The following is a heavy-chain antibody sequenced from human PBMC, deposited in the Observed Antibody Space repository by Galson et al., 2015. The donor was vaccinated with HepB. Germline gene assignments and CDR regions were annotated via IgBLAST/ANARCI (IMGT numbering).Heavy chain of an antibody. Sequence: SVKVSCKASGYTFTGYYIHWLRQAPGQRLEWMGWFNPNSGGRNYAQGFQGRVTMTRDTSISTAYMELSRLKSDDSALYYCAGDLGGNDYYFDVWGQGTLVTVSS. CDR2: FNPNSGGR. D-gene: IGHD5-12*01. CDR3: AGDLGGNDYYFDV. CDR1: GYTFTGYY. J-gene: IGHJ4*02. V-gene: IGHV1-2*02.